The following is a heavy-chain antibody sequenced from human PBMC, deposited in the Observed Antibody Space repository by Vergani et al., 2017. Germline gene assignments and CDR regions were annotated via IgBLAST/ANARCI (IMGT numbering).Heavy chain of an antibody. J-gene: IGHJ4*02. CDR2: ITEIGSA. D-gene: IGHD3-10*01. V-gene: IGHV4-34*02. Sequence: QVHLQQRGAGVLKPSETLSLTCGVIGGSLSGYFWSWIRQSPGRGREWIGEITEIGSATYSPSATSRVTISVDTSRGEFTLTVTSVTAADTGLYFCASRRPRLNLGSKSNAGTFDSWGQGTLVTVSS. CDR3: ASRRPRLNLGSKSNAGTFDS. CDR1: GGSLSGYF.